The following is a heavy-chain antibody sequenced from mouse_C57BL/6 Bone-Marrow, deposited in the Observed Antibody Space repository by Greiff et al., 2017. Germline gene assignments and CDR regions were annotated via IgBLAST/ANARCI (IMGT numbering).Heavy chain of an antibody. Sequence: QVQLQQPGAELVMPGASVKLSCKASGYTFTSYWMHWVKQRPGQGLEWIGEIDPSDSYTNYNQKFKGKYTLTVDKSSSTAYMQLSSLTSEASAVYYCSILYYCGSSPGYFVYWGQGTNLTVSS. CDR3: SILYYCGSSPGYFVY. V-gene: IGHV1-69*01. D-gene: IGHD1-1*01. CDR2: IDPSDSYT. J-gene: IGHJ2*01. CDR1: GYTFTSYW.